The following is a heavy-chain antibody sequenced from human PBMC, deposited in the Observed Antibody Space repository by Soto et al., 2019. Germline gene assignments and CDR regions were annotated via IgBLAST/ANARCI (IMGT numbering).Heavy chain of an antibody. CDR1: GGSFGGYY. Sequence: SETLSLTCAVYGGSFGGYYWGWIRQPPGKGLEWIGSIYYSGSTYYNPSLKSRVTISVDTSKNQFSLKLSSVTAADTAVYYCARHARTWTDTYYFDYWGQGTLVTVSS. CDR2: IYYSGST. D-gene: IGHD1-1*01. CDR3: ARHARTWTDTYYFDY. J-gene: IGHJ4*02. V-gene: IGHV4-39*01.